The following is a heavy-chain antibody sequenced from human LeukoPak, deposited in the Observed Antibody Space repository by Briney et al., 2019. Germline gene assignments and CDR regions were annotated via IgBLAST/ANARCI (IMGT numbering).Heavy chain of an antibody. V-gene: IGHV4-59*08. CDR1: GGSISSYY. D-gene: IGHD1-26*01. CDR2: IYYSGST. CDR3: ARYSGSYYGYYGMDV. J-gene: IGHJ6*02. Sequence: PSETLSLTCTVSGGSISSYYWSWIRQPPGKGLKCIGYIYYSGSTNYNPSLKSRVTISVDTSKNQFSLKLSSVTAADTAVYYCARYSGSYYGYYGMDVWGQGTKVTVSS.